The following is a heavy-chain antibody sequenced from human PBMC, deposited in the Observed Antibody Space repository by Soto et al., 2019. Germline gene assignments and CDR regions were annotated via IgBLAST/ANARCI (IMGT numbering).Heavy chain of an antibody. D-gene: IGHD3-10*01. V-gene: IGHV3-23*01. J-gene: IGHJ3*02. CDR3: ALDYYGSGSYPNDAFDI. CDR2: ISGSGGSP. Sequence: EVQLLESGGGLVQPGGSLRLSCAASGFTFSSSAMSWVRQAPGKRLEWVSAISGSGGSPYYADSVKGRSTISRDNYKKTLYLQMNSLRAEDTAVYYCALDYYGSGSYPNDAFDIWGQGTMVTVSS. CDR1: GFTFSSSA.